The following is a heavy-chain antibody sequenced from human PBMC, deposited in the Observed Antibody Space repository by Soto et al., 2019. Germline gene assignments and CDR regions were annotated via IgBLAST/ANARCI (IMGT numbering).Heavy chain of an antibody. CDR1: GYTFTGYY. CDR3: ALNYYDSSGYYPFDY. Sequence: ASVKVSCKASGYTFTGYYMHWVRQAPGQRLEWMGWINAGNGNTKYSQKFQGRVTITRDTSASTAYMELSSLRSEDTAVYYCALNYYDSSGYYPFDYWGQGTLVTVSS. V-gene: IGHV1-3*01. J-gene: IGHJ4*02. D-gene: IGHD3-22*01. CDR2: INAGNGNT.